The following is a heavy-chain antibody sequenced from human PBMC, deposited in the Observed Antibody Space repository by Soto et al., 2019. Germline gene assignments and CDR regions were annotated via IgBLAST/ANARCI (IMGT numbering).Heavy chain of an antibody. CDR1: GFTFSSYW. D-gene: IGHD3-3*02. CDR3: ASRIFNEMSGSLDAFDI. V-gene: IGHV3-7*03. J-gene: IGHJ3*02. CDR2: IKQDGSEK. Sequence: PGGSLRLSCAASGFTFSSYWMSWVRQAPGKGLEWVANIKQDGSEKYYVDSVKGRFTISRDNAKNSLYLQMNSLRAEDTAVYYCASRIFNEMSGSLDAFDIWGQGTMVTVSS.